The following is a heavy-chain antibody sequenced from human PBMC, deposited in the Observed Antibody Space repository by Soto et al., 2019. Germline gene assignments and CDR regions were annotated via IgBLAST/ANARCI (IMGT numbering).Heavy chain of an antibody. D-gene: IGHD1-1*01. CDR2: IYNSGRT. CDR1: GGSISSYY. CDR3: ARRYGYSFDY. V-gene: IGHV4-59*08. J-gene: IGHJ4*02. Sequence: QVQLQESGPGLVKPSETLSLTCTVSGGSISSYYWSWIRQPPGKGLEWIGYIYNSGRTNYNPSLKGRVTISVDPSKNQFSLKLSSVTAADTAVYYCARRYGYSFDYWGQGTLVTVSS.